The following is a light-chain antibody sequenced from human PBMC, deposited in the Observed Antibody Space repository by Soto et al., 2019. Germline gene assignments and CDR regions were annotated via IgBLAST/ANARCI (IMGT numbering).Light chain of an antibody. Sequence: DIQMTQSPSSLSASVGDRVTITCRASQSISNYLNWHQQKPGEAPKHLVYAASSLQSGVPSRFSGSGSGTDFTLTISSLQPEDFATYYCQQSYSTPFSFGLWTKLEIK. J-gene: IGKJ2*03. CDR2: AAS. CDR1: QSISNY. V-gene: IGKV1-39*01. CDR3: QQSYSTPFS.